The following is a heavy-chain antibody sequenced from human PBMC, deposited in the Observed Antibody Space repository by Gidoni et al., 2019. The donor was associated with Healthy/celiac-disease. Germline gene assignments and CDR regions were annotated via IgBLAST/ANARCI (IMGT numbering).Heavy chain of an antibody. V-gene: IGHV1-69*04. CDR1: GGTFSYA. J-gene: IGHJ3*02. D-gene: IGHD4-17*01. CDR2: IIPILGIA. Sequence: QVQLVQSGAEVKKPGSSVKVSCKDSGGTFSYAISWVRQAPGQGLEWMGRIIPILGIANYAQKFQGRVTITADKSTSTAYMELSSLRSEDTAVYYCARATGDHVFDIWGQGTMATVSS. CDR3: ARATGDHVFDI.